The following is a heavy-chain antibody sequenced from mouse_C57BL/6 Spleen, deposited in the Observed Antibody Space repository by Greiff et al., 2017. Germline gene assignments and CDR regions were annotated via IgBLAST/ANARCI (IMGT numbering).Heavy chain of an antibody. Sequence: QVQLKQSGAELVRPGASVTLSCKASGYTFTDYEMHWVKQTPVHGLEWIGAIDPETGGTAYNQKFKGKAILTADKSSSTAYMELRSLTSEDSAVYYCTRRGYGSSPYWYFGVWGTGTTVTVSS. CDR2: IDPETGGT. J-gene: IGHJ1*03. CDR1: GYTFTDYE. D-gene: IGHD1-1*01. V-gene: IGHV1-15*01. CDR3: TRRGYGSSPYWYFGV.